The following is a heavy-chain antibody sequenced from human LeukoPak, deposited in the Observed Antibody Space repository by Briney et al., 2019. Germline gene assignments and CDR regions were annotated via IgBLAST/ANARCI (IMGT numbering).Heavy chain of an antibody. Sequence: TGGSLRLSCAASGVIFSNYWMHWVRQAPGKGLVWVSRINRDGSSTSYADSVKGRFTISRDNAKNTLYLQMNSLRAGDTAVYYCARGGGYSYGSFDYWGQGTLVTVSS. D-gene: IGHD5-18*01. V-gene: IGHV3-74*01. J-gene: IGHJ4*02. CDR1: GVIFSNYW. CDR3: ARGGGYSYGSFDY. CDR2: INRDGSST.